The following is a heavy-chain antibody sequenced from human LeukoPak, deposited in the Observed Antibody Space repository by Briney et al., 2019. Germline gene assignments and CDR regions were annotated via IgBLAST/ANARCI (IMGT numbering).Heavy chain of an antibody. CDR1: GFTFSRQS. D-gene: IGHD3-9*01. CDR2: ISSSGSTI. Sequence: PGGSLRLSCAASGFTFSRQSMNWIRQAPGKGLEWVSYISSSGSTIYYADSVKGRFTISRDNAKNSLYLQMNSLRAEDTAVYYCARDGPLYFDWLLRGSYAFDIWGQGTMVTVSS. CDR3: ARDGPLYFDWLLRGSYAFDI. V-gene: IGHV3-48*04. J-gene: IGHJ3*02.